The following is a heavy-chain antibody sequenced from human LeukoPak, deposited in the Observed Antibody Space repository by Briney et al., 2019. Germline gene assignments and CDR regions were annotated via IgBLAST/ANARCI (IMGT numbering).Heavy chain of an antibody. CDR3: ARVDSGSYRFDY. V-gene: IGHV4-61*01. J-gene: IGHJ4*02. D-gene: IGHD3-10*01. CDR1: SGSVSSGSYY. Sequence: PSETLSLTCTVSSGSVSSGSYYWSWIRQPPGKGLEWIGYIYYSGSTNYNPSLKSRVTISVDTSKNQFSLKLSSGTAADTAVYYCARVDSGSYRFDYWGQGTLVTVSS. CDR2: IYYSGST.